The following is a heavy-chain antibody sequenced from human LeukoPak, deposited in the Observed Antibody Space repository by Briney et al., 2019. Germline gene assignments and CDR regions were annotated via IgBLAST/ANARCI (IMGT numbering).Heavy chain of an antibody. V-gene: IGHV4-38-2*02. CDR1: GYSISSGYY. CDR3: ASRGIAAAGTDY. D-gene: IGHD6-13*01. Sequence: PSETLSLTCTVSGYSISSGYYWGWIRQPPGKGLEWIGSIYHSGSTYYNPSLKSRVTISVDTSKNQFSLKLSSVTAADTAVYYCASRGIAAAGTDYWGQGTLVTVSS. CDR2: IYHSGST. J-gene: IGHJ4*02.